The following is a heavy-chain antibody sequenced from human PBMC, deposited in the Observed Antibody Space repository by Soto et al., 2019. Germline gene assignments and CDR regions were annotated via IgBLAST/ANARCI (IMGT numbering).Heavy chain of an antibody. CDR3: VYTFSGYDSSGYYYYFDY. CDR2: IYWDDHK. J-gene: IGHJ4*02. Sequence: QITLKESGPTLVKPTQTLTLTCTFSGFSLSDSGVGVGWIRQPPGKALEWLTLIYWDDHKRYSPSLKSGLTITKDTSKNQVVLTMTNMDPVDTATYYCVYTFSGYDSSGYYYYFDYWGQGTLVTVSS. D-gene: IGHD3-22*01. CDR1: GFSLSDSGVG. V-gene: IGHV2-5*02.